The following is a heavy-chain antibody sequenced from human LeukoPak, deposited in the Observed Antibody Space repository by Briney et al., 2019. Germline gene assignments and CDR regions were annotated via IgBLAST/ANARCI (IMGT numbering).Heavy chain of an antibody. CDR2: INPNSGGT. Sequence: ASVKVSCKASGYTFTGYFMHWVRQAPGQGLEWMGWINPNSGGTNYAQKFQGRVTMTGDTSISTAYMDLSSLRSDDTAVYYCARDGYSGGPNWFDPWGQGTLVTVSS. D-gene: IGHD2-15*01. V-gene: IGHV1-2*02. J-gene: IGHJ5*02. CDR3: ARDGYSGGPNWFDP. CDR1: GYTFTGYF.